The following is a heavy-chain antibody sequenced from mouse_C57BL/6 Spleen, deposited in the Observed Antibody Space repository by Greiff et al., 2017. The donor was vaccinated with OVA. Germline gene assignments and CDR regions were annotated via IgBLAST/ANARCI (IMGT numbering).Heavy chain of an antibody. V-gene: IGHV5-4*03. Sequence: EVKLMESGGGLVKPGGSLKLSCAASGFTFSSYAMSWVRQTPEKRLEWVATISDGGSYTYYPDNVKGRFTISRDNAKNNLYLQMSHLKSEVTAMYYCARGYSNYAMDYWGQGTSVTVSS. J-gene: IGHJ4*01. CDR2: ISDGGSYT. CDR3: ARGYSNYAMDY. D-gene: IGHD2-5*01. CDR1: GFTFSSYA.